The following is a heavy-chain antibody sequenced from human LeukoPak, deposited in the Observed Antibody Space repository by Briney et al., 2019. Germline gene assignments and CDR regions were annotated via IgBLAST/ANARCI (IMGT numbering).Heavy chain of an antibody. CDR3: AKGSTSFLWFDY. CDR1: GFTFSSCA. D-gene: IGHD2-2*01. J-gene: IGHJ4*02. V-gene: IGHV3-23*01. Sequence: PGGSLRLSCAASGFTFSSCAMSWVRQAPGKGLEWVSAISGSGGSTYYADSVKGRFTISRDNSKNTLYLQMNSLRAEDTAVYYCAKGSTSFLWFDYWGQGTLVTVSS. CDR2: ISGSGGST.